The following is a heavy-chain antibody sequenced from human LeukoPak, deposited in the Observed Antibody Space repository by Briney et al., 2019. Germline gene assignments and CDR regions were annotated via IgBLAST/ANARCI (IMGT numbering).Heavy chain of an antibody. CDR1: GFTFSSYE. Sequence: GGSLRLSCAASGFTFSSYEMNWVRQAPGKGLEWVSYITSSGSTIYYADFVKGRFTISRDNAKNSLYLQMNSLRAEDTAVYYCARAKTTYYYDSSGYPTFDYWGQGTLITVSS. CDR3: ARAKTTYYYDSSGYPTFDY. V-gene: IGHV3-48*03. CDR2: ITSSGSTI. J-gene: IGHJ4*02. D-gene: IGHD3-22*01.